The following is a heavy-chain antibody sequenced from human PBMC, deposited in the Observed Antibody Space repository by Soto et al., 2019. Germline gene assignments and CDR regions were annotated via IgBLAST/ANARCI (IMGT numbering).Heavy chain of an antibody. CDR2: IYPGDSDT. Sequence: GEALKISCKGSGCSFTSYWIGWVRQMPGKGLEWMGIIYPGDSDTRYSPSFQGQVTISADKSISTAYLQWSSLKASDTAMYYCARLKRDGYDYSPLYYWGQGTLVTVSS. J-gene: IGHJ4*02. CDR3: ARLKRDGYDYSPLYY. D-gene: IGHD5-12*01. V-gene: IGHV5-51*01. CDR1: GCSFTSYW.